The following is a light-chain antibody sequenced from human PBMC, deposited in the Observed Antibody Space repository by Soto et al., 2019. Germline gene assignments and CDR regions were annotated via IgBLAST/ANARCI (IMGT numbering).Light chain of an antibody. J-gene: IGLJ1*01. CDR2: EVT. CDR1: SSDVGGYNY. CDR3: SSYTSSSTRV. Sequence: QSVLAQPASVSGSPGQSITISCTGTSSDVGGYNYASWYQQHPGKAPKLMIYEVTNRPSGVSNRFSCSKSGNTASLTISGLQAEDEADYYCSSYTSSSTRVFGSGTKVTVL. V-gene: IGLV2-14*01.